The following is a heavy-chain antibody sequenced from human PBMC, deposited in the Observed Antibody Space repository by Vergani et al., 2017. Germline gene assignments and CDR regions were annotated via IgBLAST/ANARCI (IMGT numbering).Heavy chain of an antibody. CDR2: IYPADSDT. CDR1: EYSFGNYW. J-gene: IGHJ4*02. V-gene: IGHV5-51*01. CDR3: ARHTTYTDS. D-gene: IGHD1-1*01. Sequence: EVELVQSGPETRKPGESLKISCKGSEYSFGNYWIGWVRQMPGKGLEWMGIIYPADSDTRYSPSFQGQVTISADKSISTAFLQWDSLKASDTALYYCARHTTYTDSWGQGTLVTVSS.